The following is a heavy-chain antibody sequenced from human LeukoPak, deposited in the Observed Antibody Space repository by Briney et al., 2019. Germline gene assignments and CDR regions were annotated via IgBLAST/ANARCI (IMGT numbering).Heavy chain of an antibody. CDR3: ARVSREEFGRGYFDY. D-gene: IGHD2-15*01. Sequence: SETLSLTCAVSSGSIFSSNWWSWGRPPPGKGLEWIGEIFHSGSTSYSPSLKSRVTISVDKSKNQFSLRLTSVTAADTAVYFCARVSREEFGRGYFDYWGQGTLVTVSS. CDR2: IFHSGST. CDR1: SGSIFSSNW. J-gene: IGHJ4*02. V-gene: IGHV4-4*02.